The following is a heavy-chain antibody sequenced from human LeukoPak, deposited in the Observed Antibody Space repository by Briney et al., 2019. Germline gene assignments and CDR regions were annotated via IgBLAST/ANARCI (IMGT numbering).Heavy chain of an antibody. V-gene: IGHV3-23*01. D-gene: IGHD5-12*01. Sequence: GGSLRLSCTVSGFDFRSYAMAWVRQAPGKGLEGVAAIGSDGDRVHEDSVKGRFTISRDNSKSTLYLQVDNLRAADTAVYFCAKSAGVATIYFDSWGQGALVTVSS. CDR3: AKSAGVATIYFDS. CDR1: GFDFRSYA. CDR2: IGSDGDR. J-gene: IGHJ4*02.